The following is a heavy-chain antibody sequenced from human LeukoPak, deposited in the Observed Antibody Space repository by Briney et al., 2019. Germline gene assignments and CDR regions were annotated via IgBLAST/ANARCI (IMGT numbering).Heavy chain of an antibody. CDR2: GGDSGGT. Sequence: PSETLSLTCAVYGELLNGHYWSWIRQSPGKGLEWIGEGGDSGGTKFNPSLKSRVTISADTSKNQFSLKLNSVTAADTAVYYCAKNGQTGFSFDPWGQGTLVTVSS. D-gene: IGHD3-9*01. J-gene: IGHJ5*02. CDR3: AKNGQTGFSFDP. V-gene: IGHV4-34*01. CDR1: GELLNGHY.